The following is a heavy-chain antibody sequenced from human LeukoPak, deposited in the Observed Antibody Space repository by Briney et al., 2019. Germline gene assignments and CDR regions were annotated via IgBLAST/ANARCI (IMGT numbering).Heavy chain of an antibody. D-gene: IGHD3-9*01. CDR3: ARCKGDDILTGYYKVDAFDI. CDR1: GGSISSSSYY. CDR2: IYYSGST. Sequence: SETLSLTCTVSGGSISSSSYYWGWIRQPPGKGLEWIGSIYYSGSTYYNPSLKSRVTMSVDTSKNQFSLKLSSVTAADTAVYYCARCKGDDILTGYYKVDAFDIWGQGTMVTVSS. V-gene: IGHV4-39*07. J-gene: IGHJ3*02.